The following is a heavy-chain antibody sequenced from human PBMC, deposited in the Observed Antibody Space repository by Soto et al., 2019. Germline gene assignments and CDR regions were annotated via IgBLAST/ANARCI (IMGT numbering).Heavy chain of an antibody. CDR3: ARVPVRGATLELDY. CDR1: GFTFSSYW. D-gene: IGHD1-26*01. CDR2: INSDGSST. J-gene: IGHJ4*02. V-gene: IGHV3-74*01. Sequence: GGSLRPSCAASGFTFSSYWMHWVRQAPGKGLVWVSRINSDGSSTSYADSVKGRFTISRDNAKNTLYLQMNSLRAEDTAVYYCARVPVRGATLELDYWGQGTLVTVSS.